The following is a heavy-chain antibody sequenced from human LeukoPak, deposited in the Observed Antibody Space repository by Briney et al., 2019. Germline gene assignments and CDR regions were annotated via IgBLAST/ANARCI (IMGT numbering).Heavy chain of an antibody. V-gene: IGHV3-9*01. CDR2: ISWNSGSI. Sequence: SGGSLRLSCAASGFTFDDYAMSWVRQAPGKGLEWVSGISWNSGSIGYADSVKGRFTISRDNAKNSLYLQMNSLRAEDTAVYYCARGGGAAAGNYFDYWGQGTLVTVSS. J-gene: IGHJ4*02. CDR3: ARGGGAAAGNYFDY. D-gene: IGHD6-13*01. CDR1: GFTFDDYA.